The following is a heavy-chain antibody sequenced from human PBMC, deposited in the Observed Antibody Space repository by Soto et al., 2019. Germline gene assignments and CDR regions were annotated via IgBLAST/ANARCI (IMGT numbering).Heavy chain of an antibody. CDR2: ISLYSDGT. CDR1: GYTFSNYG. CDR3: ARVVPGAEAWFGP. V-gene: IGHV1-18*01. J-gene: IGHJ5*02. Sequence: AAVKVSCKTSGYTFSNYGITWVGQSPGQPLKWLGWISLYSDGTSYAQKFRGRVSMTTDTSTTTAYMELRSLRSDDTAVYYCARVVPGAEAWFGPWGQGTLVTVSS.